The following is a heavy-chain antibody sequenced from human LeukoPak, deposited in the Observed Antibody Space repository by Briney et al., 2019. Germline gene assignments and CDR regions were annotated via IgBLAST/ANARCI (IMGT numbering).Heavy chain of an antibody. CDR2: ISGNGANT. Sequence: GGSLRLSCAAASGFTFSPYSMTWVRQAPGKGLEWVSTISGNGANTYYGDSVKGRFTISRDNPKNTLYLQMNSLRVDDTAVYYCVKGGVVNWFDPWGQGTLVTVSS. D-gene: IGHD3-22*01. CDR3: VKGGVVNWFDP. J-gene: IGHJ5*02. V-gene: IGHV3-23*01. CDR1: GFTFSPYS.